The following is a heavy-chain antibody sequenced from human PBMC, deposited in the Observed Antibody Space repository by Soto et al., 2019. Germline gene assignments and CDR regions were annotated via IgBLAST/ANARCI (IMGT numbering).Heavy chain of an antibody. CDR2: IKSKTDGGTT. CDR1: GFTFSNAW. Sequence: GGSLRLSCAASGFTFSNAWMSWVRQAPGKGLEWVGRIKSKTDGGTTDYAAPVKGRFTISRDDSKNTLYLQMNSLKTEDTAVFYCTTGPPLGCGELSFALFDIWGKGTMVTVSS. V-gene: IGHV3-15*01. J-gene: IGHJ3*02. CDR3: TTGPPLGCGELSFALFDI. D-gene: IGHD3-10*01.